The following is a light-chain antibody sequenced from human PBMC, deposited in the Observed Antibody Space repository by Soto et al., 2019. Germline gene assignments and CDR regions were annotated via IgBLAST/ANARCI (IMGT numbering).Light chain of an antibody. CDR2: EVT. V-gene: IGLV2-14*01. Sequence: QSALTQPASVSGSPGQSITISCTGTSSDVGGYNYVSWYQQHPGKAPKLVIYEVTNRPSGVSNRFSGSKSGNTASLTISGLQAEDEADYYCTSYTTSRTHVVFGGGTKLTVL. CDR1: SSDVGGYNY. CDR3: TSYTTSRTHVV. J-gene: IGLJ2*01.